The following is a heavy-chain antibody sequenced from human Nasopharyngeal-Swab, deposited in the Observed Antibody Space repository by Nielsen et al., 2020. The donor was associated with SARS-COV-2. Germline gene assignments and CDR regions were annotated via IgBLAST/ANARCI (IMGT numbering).Heavy chain of an antibody. Sequence: ASVKVSCKASGYTFTNYNLHWVRQAPGQGLEWMGVINPSGGSANYAQKFQGRVTMTRDRSTSTVYMDLSSLRSEDTAVYYCARRQSSDYPFDYWGQGTLVTVSS. CDR2: INPSGGSA. CDR3: ARRQSSDYPFDY. V-gene: IGHV1-46*01. D-gene: IGHD3-22*01. J-gene: IGHJ4*02. CDR1: GYTFTNYN.